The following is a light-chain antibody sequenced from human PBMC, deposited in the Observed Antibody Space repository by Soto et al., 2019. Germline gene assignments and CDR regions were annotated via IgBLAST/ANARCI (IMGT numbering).Light chain of an antibody. CDR2: GNS. Sequence: QSALTQPPSVSGAPGQRVTISCTGSSSNIGAGYDVHWYQQLPGTAPKLLIYGNSNRPSGVPDRFSGSKSGTSASLAITGLQAEDEADYYCCSYAGSSSRYVFGTGTKVTVL. J-gene: IGLJ1*01. CDR1: SSNIGAGYD. CDR3: CSYAGSSSRYV. V-gene: IGLV1-40*01.